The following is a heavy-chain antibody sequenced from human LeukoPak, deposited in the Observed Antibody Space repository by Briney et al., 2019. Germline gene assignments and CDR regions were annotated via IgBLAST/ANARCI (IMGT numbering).Heavy chain of an antibody. CDR1: GFTFSNYG. D-gene: IGHD3-10*01. Sequence: QPGRSLRLSCAASGFTFSNYGMHWVRQVPGKGLEWVAVISYDGNTEYYADAVKGRFTISRDNSKNTLSLQMNSLRAEDTAVYYCAKSYYYHSGSFDYWGQGTLVTVSS. V-gene: IGHV3-30*18. CDR2: ISYDGNTE. CDR3: AKSYYYHSGSFDY. J-gene: IGHJ4*02.